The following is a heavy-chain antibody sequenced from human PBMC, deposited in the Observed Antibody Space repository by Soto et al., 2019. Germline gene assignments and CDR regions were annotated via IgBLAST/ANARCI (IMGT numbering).Heavy chain of an antibody. CDR3: ARDLPSSGGSSSDDAFDI. D-gene: IGHD2-15*01. Sequence: QVQLVQSGAEVKKPGSSVKVSCKASGGTFSSYTISWVRQAPGQGLEWMGRIIPILGIPNYAQKFQGRVTITADKATSTAYMELSSLGSEDTAVYYCARDLPSSGGSSSDDAFDIWGQGTMVTVSS. CDR2: IIPILGIP. CDR1: GGTFSSYT. V-gene: IGHV1-69*08. J-gene: IGHJ3*02.